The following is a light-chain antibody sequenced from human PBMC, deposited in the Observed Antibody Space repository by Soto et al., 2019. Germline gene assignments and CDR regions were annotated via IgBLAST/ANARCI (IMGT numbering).Light chain of an antibody. V-gene: IGKV3-11*01. CDR2: DAS. Sequence: EIVLTPSPATLSLSPGERATLSCRASQSVSSYLAWYQQKPGQAPRLLIYDASNRATGIPARFSGSGSGTDFTLTISSLEPEDFAVYYCQQRSNWPPITGGQGTRLEIK. CDR1: QSVSSY. J-gene: IGKJ5*01. CDR3: QQRSNWPPIT.